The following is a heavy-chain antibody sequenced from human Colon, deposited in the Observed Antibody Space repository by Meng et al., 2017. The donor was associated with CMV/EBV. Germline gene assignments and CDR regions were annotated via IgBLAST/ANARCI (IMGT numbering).Heavy chain of an antibody. V-gene: IGHV4-39*07. D-gene: IGHD4-23*01. J-gene: IGHJ2*01. CDR2: VSSGGNT. Sequence: ISNTAYYWAWIRQPPGKGLEWIASVSSGGNTYSNPSLKSRVTVLTDSSKNQLSLNVSSVTAADTAVYYCARGPFPFYGGNSGGWHFDLWGRGTLVTVSS. CDR1: ISNTAYY. CDR3: ARGPFPFYGGNSGGWHFDL.